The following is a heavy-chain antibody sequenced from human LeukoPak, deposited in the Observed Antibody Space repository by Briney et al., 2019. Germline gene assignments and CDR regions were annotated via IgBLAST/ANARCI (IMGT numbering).Heavy chain of an antibody. CDR3: SRDPRSLDY. CDR1: GFTFTDVY. CDR2: ISPNSADI. V-gene: IGHV3-11*01. Sequence: GGSLRLSCAASGFTFTDVYMSWIRQSPGKGLEWLAYISPNSADISHADSVKGRFTISRDNAKNSLYLQMNSLRVEDTGIYYCSRDPRSLDYWGQGALVTVSS. J-gene: IGHJ4*02.